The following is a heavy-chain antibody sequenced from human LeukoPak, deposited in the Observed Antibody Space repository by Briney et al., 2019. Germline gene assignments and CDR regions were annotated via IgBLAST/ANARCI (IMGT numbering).Heavy chain of an antibody. V-gene: IGHV4-34*01. CDR1: GGSFSGYY. Sequence: SETLSLTCAVYGGSFSGYYWSWIRQPPGKGLEWIGEINHSGSTNYNPSLKSRVTISVDTSKNQFSLKLSSVTAADTAVYYCARLTAGNYDILTGWYYFDYWGQGTLVTVSS. CDR3: ARLTAGNYDILTGWYYFDY. J-gene: IGHJ4*02. CDR2: INHSGST. D-gene: IGHD3-9*01.